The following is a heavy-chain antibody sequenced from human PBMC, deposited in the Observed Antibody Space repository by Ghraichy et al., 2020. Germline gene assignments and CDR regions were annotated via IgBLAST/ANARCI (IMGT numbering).Heavy chain of an antibody. CDR3: ARGPWARGYSYGSPPWFDP. V-gene: IGHV4-34*01. Sequence: SETLSLTCAVYGGSFSGYYWSWIRQPPGKGLEWIGEINHSGSTNYNPSLKSRVTISVDTSKNQFSLKLSSVTAADTAVYYCARGPWARGYSYGSPPWFDPWGQGTLVTVSS. CDR2: INHSGST. CDR1: GGSFSGYY. D-gene: IGHD5-18*01. J-gene: IGHJ5*02.